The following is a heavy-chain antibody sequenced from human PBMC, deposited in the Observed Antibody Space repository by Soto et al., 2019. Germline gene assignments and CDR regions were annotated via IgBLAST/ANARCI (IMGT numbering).Heavy chain of an antibody. CDR2: ISGSGGST. V-gene: IGHV3-23*01. Sequence: EVQLLESGGGLEQPGGSLRLSCAASGFTFINYAMSWVRQAPGKGLEWVSAISGSGGSTYYAESVKGRFTISRDNSKNTLYLQMNRLRTDDTAVYYCAKYYGDFWYFDIWGRGTLVTVSS. CDR1: GFTFINYA. J-gene: IGHJ2*01. CDR3: AKYYGDFWYFDI. D-gene: IGHD4-17*01.